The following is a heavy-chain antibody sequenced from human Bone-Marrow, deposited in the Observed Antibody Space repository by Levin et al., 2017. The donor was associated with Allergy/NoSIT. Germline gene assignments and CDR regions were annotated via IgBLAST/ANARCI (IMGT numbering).Heavy chain of an antibody. V-gene: IGHV3-23*01. D-gene: IGHD6-19*01. Sequence: GGSLRLSCVASGFTFNNYAMTWARQAPGKGLEWVSTLDNSGSPTYYADSVRGRFTISRDNSRNTLYLQMDSLRAEDSARYYCAKGGTGWSNSDYWGQGTLVTVSS. CDR2: LDNSGSPT. CDR3: AKGGTGWSNSDY. CDR1: GFTFNNYA. J-gene: IGHJ4*02.